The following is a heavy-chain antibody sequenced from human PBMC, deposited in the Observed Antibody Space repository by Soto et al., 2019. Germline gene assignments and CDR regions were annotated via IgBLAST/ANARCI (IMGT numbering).Heavy chain of an antibody. V-gene: IGHV6-1*01. Sequence: SQTLSLTCVMSGDSVSSNSAAWDWIRQSPSRGLEWLGRTYYRSKWYNDYAVSVKSRITINPDTSKNQFSLQLNSVTPEDTAVYYCAREGSGSSAAAYYYYYGMDVWGQGTTVTVSS. CDR3: AREGSGSSAAAYYYYYGMDV. CDR1: GDSVSSNSAA. J-gene: IGHJ6*02. D-gene: IGHD1-26*01. CDR2: TYYRSKWYN.